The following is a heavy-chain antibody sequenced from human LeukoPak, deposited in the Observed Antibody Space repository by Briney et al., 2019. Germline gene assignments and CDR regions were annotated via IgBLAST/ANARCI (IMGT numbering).Heavy chain of an antibody. V-gene: IGHV3-11*04. CDR2: ISSSGSTI. D-gene: IGHD1-14*01. Sequence: GGSLRLSCAASGFAVGTNYMTWVRQAPGKGLEWVSYISSSGSTIYYADSVKGRFTISRDNAKNSLYLQMNSLRAEDTAVYYCARDIMRAYYYGMDVWGQGTTVTVSS. CDR3: ARDIMRAYYYGMDV. CDR1: GFAVGTNY. J-gene: IGHJ6*02.